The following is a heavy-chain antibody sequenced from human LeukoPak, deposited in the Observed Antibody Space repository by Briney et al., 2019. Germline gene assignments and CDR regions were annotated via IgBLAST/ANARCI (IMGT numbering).Heavy chain of an antibody. CDR1: GFTFTSYA. Sequence: GGSLRLSCAASGFTFTSYAMSWVRQAPGKGLEWVSTISGSGGTTYYADSVKGRFTISRDNAKNSLYLQMNSLRAEDTAVYFCARQQQQLWYDWGQGTLVTVSS. D-gene: IGHD5-18*01. V-gene: IGHV3-23*01. CDR3: ARQQQQLWYD. J-gene: IGHJ4*02. CDR2: ISGSGGTT.